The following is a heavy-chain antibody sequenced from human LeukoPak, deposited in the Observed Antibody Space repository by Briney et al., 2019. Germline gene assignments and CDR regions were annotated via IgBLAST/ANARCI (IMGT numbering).Heavy chain of an antibody. CDR1: GDSVSSDSAA. Sequence: SQTLSLTCAISGDSVSSDSAAWSWIRQSPSRGLEWLGRTYYRSKWYNDYAVSVKSRITINPDTSRNQFSLQLNSVTPEDTAVYYCARGHPFYRTYFDCWGQGTLVTVSS. CDR2: TYYRSKWYN. V-gene: IGHV6-1*01. J-gene: IGHJ4*02. CDR3: ARGHPFYRTYFDC. D-gene: IGHD3-3*02.